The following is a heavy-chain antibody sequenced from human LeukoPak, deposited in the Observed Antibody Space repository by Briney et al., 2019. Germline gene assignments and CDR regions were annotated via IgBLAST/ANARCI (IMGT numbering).Heavy chain of an antibody. Sequence: SETLSLTCTVSGGSISSSSYYWGWVRQPPGKGLEWIGSIYYSGNSYYNPSLKSRVTITGNTSKTQFSLKLSSVTATDTAVYYCAPRGGYSSGYLDYFDFWGQGTLVTVFS. J-gene: IGHJ4*02. CDR3: APRGGYSSGYLDYFDF. CDR1: GGSISSSSYY. CDR2: IYYSGNS. V-gene: IGHV4-39*01. D-gene: IGHD3-22*01.